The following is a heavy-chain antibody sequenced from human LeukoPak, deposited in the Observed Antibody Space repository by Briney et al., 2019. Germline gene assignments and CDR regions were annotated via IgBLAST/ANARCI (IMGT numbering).Heavy chain of an antibody. CDR3: ARDVGEYCSSVSCYASDY. J-gene: IGHJ4*02. D-gene: IGHD2-2*01. Sequence: SVKVSCKASGGTFSSYAISWVRQAPGQGLEWMGGIIPIFGTANYAQKFQGRVTITADESTSTAYMELSSLRSDDTAVYYCARDVGEYCSSVSCYASDYWGQGTLVTVSS. CDR1: GGTFSSYA. V-gene: IGHV1-69*13. CDR2: IIPIFGTA.